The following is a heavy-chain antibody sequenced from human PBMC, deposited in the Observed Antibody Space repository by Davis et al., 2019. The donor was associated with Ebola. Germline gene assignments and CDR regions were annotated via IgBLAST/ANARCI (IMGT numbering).Heavy chain of an antibody. J-gene: IGHJ6*02. Sequence: SETLSLTCTVSGGSISSGGYYWSWIRQHPGKGLEWIGYIYYSGSTYYNPSLKSRVTISVDTSKNQFSLKLSSVTAADTAVYYCARENYGYYYYGMDVWGQGTTVTVSS. V-gene: IGHV4-31*03. D-gene: IGHD1-7*01. CDR2: IYYSGST. CDR1: GGSISSGGYY. CDR3: ARENYGYYYYGMDV.